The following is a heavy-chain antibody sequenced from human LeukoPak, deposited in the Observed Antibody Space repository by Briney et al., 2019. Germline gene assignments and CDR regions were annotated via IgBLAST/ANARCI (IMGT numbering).Heavy chain of an antibody. J-gene: IGHJ3*02. Sequence: SVKVSCRASGGTFSSYAISWVRQAPGQGLEWMGRIMPILGIANYAQRFQGRVTITADKSTSTAYMELSSLRSEDTAVYYCARSRGTVIGVIIRRNHAFDIWGQGTMVTVSS. V-gene: IGHV1-69*04. CDR2: IMPILGIA. CDR1: GGTFSSYA. CDR3: ARSRGTVIGVIIRRNHAFDI. D-gene: IGHD3-22*01.